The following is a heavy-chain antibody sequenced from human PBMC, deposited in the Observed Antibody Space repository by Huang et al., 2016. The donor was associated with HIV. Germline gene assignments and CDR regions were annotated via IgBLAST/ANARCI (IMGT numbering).Heavy chain of an antibody. Sequence: EVQLVESGGGLVKPGGSLRLSCVASGFTFTNYAMNWVRQAPGKGLEWVSAIGSSSSYIYYADSVKGRFTISRDDAKNSLYLKMNSLRAEDTALYYCARPQGDKVRGIIRSYYYYYGMDVWGRGTTVTVSS. J-gene: IGHJ6*02. CDR2: IGSSSSYI. CDR1: GFTFTNYA. CDR3: ARPQGDKVRGIIRSYYYYYGMDV. V-gene: IGHV3-21*06. D-gene: IGHD3-10*01.